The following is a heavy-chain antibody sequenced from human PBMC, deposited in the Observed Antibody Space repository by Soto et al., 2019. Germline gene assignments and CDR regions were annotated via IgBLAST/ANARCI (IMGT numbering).Heavy chain of an antibody. CDR3: AKELGYCSSTSCYAFDY. Sequence: EVQLVESGGGLVQPGRSLRLSCAASGFTFDHYAMHWVRQAPGKGLEWVSGISWNSGSIGYADSVKGRFTISRDNAKNSLYLQMNSLRAEDTALYYCAKELGYCSSTSCYAFDYWGQGTLVTVSS. CDR1: GFTFDHYA. D-gene: IGHD2-2*01. V-gene: IGHV3-9*01. J-gene: IGHJ4*02. CDR2: ISWNSGSI.